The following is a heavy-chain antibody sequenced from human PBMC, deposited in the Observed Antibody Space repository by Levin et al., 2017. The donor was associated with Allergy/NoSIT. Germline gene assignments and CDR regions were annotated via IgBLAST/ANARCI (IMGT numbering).Heavy chain of an antibody. V-gene: IGHV3-23*01. CDR3: ARDQSSTWYGGWFDP. D-gene: IGHD6-13*01. Sequence: TGGSLRLSCAASGFSFSNYAMSWVRQTPGKGLEWVSAISGSGGTREYADSVKGRFTISRDNSKNTVFLQMKSLRVDDTALYFCARDQSSTWYGGWFDPWGQGTLVTVSS. J-gene: IGHJ5*02. CDR1: GFSFSNYA. CDR2: ISGSGGTR.